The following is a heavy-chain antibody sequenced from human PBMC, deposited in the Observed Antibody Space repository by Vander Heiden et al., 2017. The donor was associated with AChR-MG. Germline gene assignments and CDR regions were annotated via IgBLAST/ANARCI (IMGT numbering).Heavy chain of an antibody. D-gene: IGHD2-2*01. J-gene: IGHJ6*02. CDR2: IRYDGSNK. CDR3: AKDPSSDYYYGMDV. CDR1: GFPFSSYG. Sequence: QVQLVESGGGVVQPGGSLSLPGAASGFPFSSYGMHWVRQAPGKGLEWVAFIRYDGSNKYYADSVKGRFTISRDNSKNTLYLQMNSLRAEDTAVYYCAKDPSSDYYYGMDVWGQGTTVTVSS. V-gene: IGHV3-30*02.